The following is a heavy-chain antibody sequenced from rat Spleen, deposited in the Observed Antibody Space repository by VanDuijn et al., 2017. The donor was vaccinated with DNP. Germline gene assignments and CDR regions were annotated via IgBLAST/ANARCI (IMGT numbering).Heavy chain of an antibody. CDR3: ARGLNYGGFSYSWYFDF. V-gene: IGHV3-1*01. Sequence: EVQLQESGPGLVKPSQSLSLTCSVTGDSITRNYWGWVRKFPGNKLEWMGYISYSGGTRYNPSLKSRISITRDTSKNQFFLQLNSVTTEDIATYYCARGLNYGGFSYSWYFDFWGPGTMVTVSS. D-gene: IGHD1-11*01. CDR1: GDSITRNY. CDR2: ISYSGGT. J-gene: IGHJ1*01.